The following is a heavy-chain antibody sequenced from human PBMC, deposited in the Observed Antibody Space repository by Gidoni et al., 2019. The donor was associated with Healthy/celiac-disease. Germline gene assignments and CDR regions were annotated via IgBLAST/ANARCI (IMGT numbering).Heavy chain of an antibody. CDR1: GFTFSSYA. D-gene: IGHD4-17*01. Sequence: EVQLLESGGGLVQPGGSLRLSCAASGFTFSSYAMSWVRQAPGKGLEWVSAISGSGGSTYYADSVKGRFTISRDNSKNTLYLQMNSLRAEDTAVYYCAKVRPRDYGDYFDYFDYWGQGTLVTVSS. V-gene: IGHV3-23*01. CDR3: AKVRPRDYGDYFDYFDY. CDR2: ISGSGGST. J-gene: IGHJ4*02.